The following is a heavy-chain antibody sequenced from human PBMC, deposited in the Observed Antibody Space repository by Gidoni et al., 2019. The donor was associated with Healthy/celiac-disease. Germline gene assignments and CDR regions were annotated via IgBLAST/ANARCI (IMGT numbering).Heavy chain of an antibody. CDR3: ARGLARTVVTRRLFDY. V-gene: IGHV4-34*01. J-gene: IGHJ4*02. CDR2: INHSGST. D-gene: IGHD2-15*01. Sequence: QVQLQQWGAGLLKPSETLSLTCAVYGGSFSGYYWSWIRQPPGKGLEWIGEINHSGSTNYNPSLKSRVTISVDTSKNQFSLKLSSVTAADTAVYYCARGLARTVVTRRLFDYWGQGTLVTVSS. CDR1: GGSFSGYY.